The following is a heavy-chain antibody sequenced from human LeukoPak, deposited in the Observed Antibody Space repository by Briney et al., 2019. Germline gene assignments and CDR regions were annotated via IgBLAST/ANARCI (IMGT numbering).Heavy chain of an antibody. Sequence: GRSLRLSCAASGFTFSSCGMHWVRQAPGKGLEWVAVISYDGSNKYYADCVKGRFTISRDKSKNTVYLQMNSLRAEDTAIYYCAKDRGAVAGASGYYYYGMDVWGKGTTVTVSS. J-gene: IGHJ6*04. CDR3: AKDRGAVAGASGYYYYGMDV. CDR2: ISYDGSNK. D-gene: IGHD6-19*01. CDR1: GFTFSSCG. V-gene: IGHV3-30*18.